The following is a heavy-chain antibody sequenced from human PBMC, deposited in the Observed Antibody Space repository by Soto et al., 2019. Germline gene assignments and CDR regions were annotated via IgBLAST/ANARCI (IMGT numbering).Heavy chain of an antibody. V-gene: IGHV2-70*11. CDR2: IDWDDDK. CDR3: ARRTTTWYFDY. J-gene: IGHJ4*02. CDR1: GFSLSTSGIC. D-gene: IGHD4-17*01. Sequence: SGPTLVNPTQTLVLTCTFSGFSLSTSGICVSWIRQPPGKALEWLARIDWDDDKYYSTSLKTRLTSSKYTSKNQVVLTMTTKDPVDTAMYYCARRTTTWYFDYWGQGTLVTVSS.